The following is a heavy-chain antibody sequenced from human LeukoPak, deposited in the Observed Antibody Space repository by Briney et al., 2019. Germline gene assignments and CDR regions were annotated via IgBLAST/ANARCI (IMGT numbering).Heavy chain of an antibody. CDR1: GGTFSSYA. V-gene: IGHV1-18*01. D-gene: IGHD5/OR15-5a*01. Sequence: ASVKVSCKASGGTFSSYAISWVRQAPGQGLEWMGWISAYNGNTNYAQKLQGRVTMTTDTSTSTAYMELRSLRSDDTAVYYCARDQVSDTTGGFDPWGQGTLVTVSS. J-gene: IGHJ5*02. CDR2: ISAYNGNT. CDR3: ARDQVSDTTGGFDP.